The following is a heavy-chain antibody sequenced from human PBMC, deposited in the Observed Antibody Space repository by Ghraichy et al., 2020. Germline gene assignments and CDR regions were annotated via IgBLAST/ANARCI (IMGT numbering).Heavy chain of an antibody. J-gene: IGHJ6*02. V-gene: IGHV1-46*01. D-gene: IGHD4-17*01. CDR1: GYTFTSYY. CDR3: ARDLPTVRDKQEPFFNYCNGMDV. CDR2: INPSGGST. Sequence: ASVKVSCKASGYTFTSYYMHWVRQAPGQGLEWMGIINPSGGSTSYAQKFQGRVTMTRDTSTSTVYMELSSLRSEDTAVYYCARDLPTVRDKQEPFFNYCNGMDVWGQGTTVTVSS.